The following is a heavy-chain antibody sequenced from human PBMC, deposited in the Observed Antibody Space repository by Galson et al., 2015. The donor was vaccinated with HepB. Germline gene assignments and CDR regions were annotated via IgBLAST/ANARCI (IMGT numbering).Heavy chain of an antibody. CDR1: GFTFSSYP. Sequence: SLRLSCAASGFTFSSYPMHWVRQAPGKGLQWVALLSSDGNYKYYADSVKGRFTISRDNSKSTLYLQMNSLRAEDTAVYYCARDGGLGFGGELSSNWFDPWGQGTLVTVSS. CDR2: LSSDGNYK. CDR3: ARDGGLGFGGELSSNWFDP. V-gene: IGHV3-30-3*01. D-gene: IGHD3-16*02. J-gene: IGHJ5*02.